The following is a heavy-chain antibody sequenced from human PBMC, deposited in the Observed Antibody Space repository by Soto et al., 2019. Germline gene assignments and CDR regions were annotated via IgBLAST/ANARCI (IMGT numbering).Heavy chain of an antibody. Sequence: SVKVSCKASGGTFSSYTISWVRQAPGQGLEWMGRIIPILGIANYAQKLQGRVTMTTDTSTSTAYMELRSLRSDDTAVYYCARPELWFGEFLGMDVWGQGTTVTVSS. D-gene: IGHD3-10*01. J-gene: IGHJ6*02. CDR2: IIPILGIA. CDR3: ARPELWFGEFLGMDV. V-gene: IGHV1-69*02. CDR1: GGTFSSYT.